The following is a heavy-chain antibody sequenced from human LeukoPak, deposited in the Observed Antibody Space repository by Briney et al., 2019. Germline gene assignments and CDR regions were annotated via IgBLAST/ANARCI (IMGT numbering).Heavy chain of an antibody. J-gene: IGHJ5*02. V-gene: IGHV4-59*01. CDR2: IYYSGST. CDR1: GGSISSYY. Sequence: TPSETLSLTCTVSGGSISSYYWSWIRQPPGKGLEWIGYIYYSGSTNYNPSLKSRVTISVDTSKNQFSLKLSSVTAADTAVYYCARDPSGSGYDQNWFDPWGQGTLVTVSS. CDR3: ARDPSGSGYDQNWFDP. D-gene: IGHD5-12*01.